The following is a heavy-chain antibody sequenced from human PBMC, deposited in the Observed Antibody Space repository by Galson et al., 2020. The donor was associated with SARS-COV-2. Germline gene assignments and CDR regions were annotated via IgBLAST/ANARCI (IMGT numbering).Heavy chain of an antibody. CDR1: GFTFSSYA. CDR3: ARELGGYCDL. CDR2: ISYDGSNK. J-gene: IGHJ2*01. Sequence: TGGSLRLSCAASGFTFSSYAMHWVRQAPGKGLEWVAVISYDGSNKYYADSVKGRFTIARDNSKNTLYLQMNSLRADDTAVYYCARELGGYCDLWGRGTLVTVSS. D-gene: IGHD3-10*01. V-gene: IGHV3-30-3*01.